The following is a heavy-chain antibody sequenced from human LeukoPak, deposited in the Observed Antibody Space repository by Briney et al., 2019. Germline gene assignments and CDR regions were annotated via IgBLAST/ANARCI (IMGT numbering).Heavy chain of an antibody. J-gene: IGHJ4*02. Sequence: GGSLRLSCTASGFTFSTYAMSWVRQAPGKGLEWVSAITDSGGSTYYADSVKGRFTISRDNSKNTLYLQMNSLRAEDTAVYYCARGVAFWFGELFAFDGWGQGTLVTVSS. CDR2: ITDSGGST. V-gene: IGHV3-23*01. CDR1: GFTFSTYA. D-gene: IGHD3-10*01. CDR3: ARGVAFWFGELFAFDG.